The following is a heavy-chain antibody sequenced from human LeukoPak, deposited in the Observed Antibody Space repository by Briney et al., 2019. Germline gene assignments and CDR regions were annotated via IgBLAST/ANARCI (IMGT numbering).Heavy chain of an antibody. D-gene: IGHD2-2*01. V-gene: IGHV4-59*08. CDR2: IYHSGST. J-gene: IGHJ4*02. CDR1: GGSISSYY. Sequence: PSETLSLTCTVSGGSISSYYWSWIRQPPGKGLEWIGDIYHSGSTNYNPSLKSRVTISVDTSKNQFSLKLSSVTAADTAVYYCARHPRVRVPAATYYFDYWGQGTLVTVSS. CDR3: ARHPRVRVPAATYYFDY.